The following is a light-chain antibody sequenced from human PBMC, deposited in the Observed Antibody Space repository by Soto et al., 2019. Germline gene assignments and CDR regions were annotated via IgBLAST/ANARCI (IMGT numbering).Light chain of an antibody. V-gene: IGKV3-20*01. Sequence: EIVLTQSPGTLSLSPGERATLYCRASQSVGSNYLAWYQQKPGQAPRVLIYGASSSATGIPDRFSGSGSGADFTLTISRLEPEDFAVYYCQQYTNSPFTFGPGTKVDIK. CDR3: QQYTNSPFT. J-gene: IGKJ3*01. CDR2: GAS. CDR1: QSVGSNY.